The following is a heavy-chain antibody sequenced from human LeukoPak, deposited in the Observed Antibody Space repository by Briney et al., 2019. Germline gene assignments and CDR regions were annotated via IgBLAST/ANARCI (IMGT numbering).Heavy chain of an antibody. CDR3: ARVVNYYDSSGLEGRYYFDY. V-gene: IGHV3-64D*09. J-gene: IGHJ4*02. CDR1: GFTFRVVA. D-gene: IGHD3-22*01. CDR2: ISGSGVAT. Sequence: PGGTLRLSCSVSGFTFRVVAMHWVPQAPGRGREYVSSISGSGVATYYADSVKGRFTISRDNYKNTLYLQMSSLRAEDTAAYYCARVVNYYDSSGLEGRYYFDYWGQGTLVTVSS.